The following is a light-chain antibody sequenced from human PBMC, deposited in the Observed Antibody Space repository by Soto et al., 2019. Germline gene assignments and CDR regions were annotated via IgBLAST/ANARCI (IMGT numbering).Light chain of an antibody. J-gene: IGKJ4*01. CDR2: AAA. CDR3: LQDHNYPIT. Sequence: AIQMAQSPSSLSASVGDRVTITCRASQGIGNDVGWYQQKPGKAPKLLIYAAATLQSGVPSRFSGSRSGTDFILTISSLQPEDFATYYCLQDHNYPITFGGGTKVDIK. CDR1: QGIGND. V-gene: IGKV1-6*02.